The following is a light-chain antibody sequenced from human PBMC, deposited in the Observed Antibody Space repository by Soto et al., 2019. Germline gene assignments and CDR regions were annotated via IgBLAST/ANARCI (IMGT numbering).Light chain of an antibody. Sequence: ILLTQSPSTLSLSPGDRATLSCGASQSVSRYLAWYQQKPGKAPRLLIYDASNRATGIPARFSGSGSGTDSTLTISSLEPEDFELYYCQQRSNWPITCGQGTRLEIK. CDR1: QSVSRY. CDR3: QQRSNWPIT. V-gene: IGKV3-11*01. CDR2: DAS. J-gene: IGKJ5*01.